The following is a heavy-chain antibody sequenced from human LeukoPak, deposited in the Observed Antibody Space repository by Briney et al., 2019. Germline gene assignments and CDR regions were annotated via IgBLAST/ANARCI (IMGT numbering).Heavy chain of an antibody. CDR2: IYPGDSDT. J-gene: IGHJ4*02. CDR3: ARPAGYYDSSGYYNVYYFDY. V-gene: IGHV5-51*01. Sequence: GESLKISCKGSGYNFTSYWIGWVRQMPGKGLEWMGIIYPGDSDTRYSPSFQGQVTISADKSISTAYLQWSSLKASDTAMYYCARPAGYYDSSGYYNVYYFDYWGQGTLVTVSS. CDR1: GYNFTSYW. D-gene: IGHD3-22*01.